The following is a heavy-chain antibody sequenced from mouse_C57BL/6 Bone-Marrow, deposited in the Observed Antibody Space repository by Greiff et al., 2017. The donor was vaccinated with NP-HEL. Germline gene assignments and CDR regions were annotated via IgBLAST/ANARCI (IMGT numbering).Heavy chain of an antibody. V-gene: IGHV2-4*01. CDR1: GFSLTSYG. D-gene: IGHD2-5*01. Sequence: VKLQESGPGLVQPSQSLSITCTVSGFSLTSYGVHWVRQPPGKGLEWLGVIWSGGSTDYNAAFISRLSISKDNSKIQVFFKMNSLQADDTAIYYCAKNGGSNYWYFDVWGTGTTVTVSS. CDR2: IWSGGST. J-gene: IGHJ1*03. CDR3: AKNGGSNYWYFDV.